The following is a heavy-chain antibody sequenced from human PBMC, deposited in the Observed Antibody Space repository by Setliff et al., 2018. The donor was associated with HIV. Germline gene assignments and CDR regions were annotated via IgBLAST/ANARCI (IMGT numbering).Heavy chain of an antibody. J-gene: IGHJ4*02. Sequence: ASVKVSCKVSGYTLTELSRHWVRQAPGKGLEWMGSFDPKDGKTRYAQKSQGRVTMTEDTSTDTAYMELSSLRSEDTAVYYYVTGSAARPFDYWGQGTLVTSPQ. V-gene: IGHV1-24*01. CDR3: VTGSAARPFDY. D-gene: IGHD6-6*01. CDR1: GYTLTELS. CDR2: FDPKDGKT.